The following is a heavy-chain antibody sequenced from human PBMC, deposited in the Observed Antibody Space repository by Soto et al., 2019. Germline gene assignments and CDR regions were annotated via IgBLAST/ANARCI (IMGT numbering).Heavy chain of an antibody. J-gene: IGHJ4*02. CDR1: GFTFSNYA. CDR3: ARGGAGRYMYYFDY. D-gene: IGHD1-26*01. CDR2: VWYDGGNK. V-gene: IGHV3-33*01. Sequence: QVQLVESGGGVVQPGRSLGLSCTASGFTFSNYAMHWVRQAPGKGLEWVAVVWYDGGNKSYADSVKCRFTISRDNSDNILYLQMNRPRVEDTAVYYCARGGAGRYMYYFDYWGQGTLVTASS.